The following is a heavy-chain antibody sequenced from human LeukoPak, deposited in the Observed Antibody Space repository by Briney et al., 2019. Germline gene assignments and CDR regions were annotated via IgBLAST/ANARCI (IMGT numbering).Heavy chain of an antibody. J-gene: IGHJ4*02. CDR1: GFTFSSYA. D-gene: IGHD3-10*02. CDR2: ISGSGGRT. V-gene: IGHV3-23*01. Sequence: GGSLRLSCAASGFTFSSYAMSWVRQAPGKGLAWVSAISGSGGRTYYADSVKGRFTITRDNSKNTLYLQMNSLRAEDTAVYYCAKVVRGVIRGFDYWGQGTLVTVSS. CDR3: AKVVRGVIRGFDY.